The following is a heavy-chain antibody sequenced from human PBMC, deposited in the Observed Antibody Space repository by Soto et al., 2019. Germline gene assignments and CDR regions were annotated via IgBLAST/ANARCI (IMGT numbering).Heavy chain of an antibody. V-gene: IGHV1-58*01. Sequence: SVKVSCKASGFTFTSSAVQWVRQARGQRLEWIGWIVVGSGNTNYAQKFQERVTITRDMSTSTAYMELSSLRSEDTAVYYCAADHPPVKAAAGTYWGQGTLVTVSS. D-gene: IGHD6-13*01. CDR3: AADHPPVKAAAGTY. CDR1: GFTFTSSA. J-gene: IGHJ4*02. CDR2: IVVGSGNT.